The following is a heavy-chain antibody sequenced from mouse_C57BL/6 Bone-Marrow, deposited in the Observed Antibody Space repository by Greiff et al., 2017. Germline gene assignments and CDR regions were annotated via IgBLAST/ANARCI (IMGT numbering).Heavy chain of an antibody. J-gene: IGHJ4*01. Sequence: QVQLKQPGAELVKPGASVKLSCKASGYTFTSYWMHWVKQRPGRGLEWIGRIDPNSGGTKYNEKFKSKATLTVDKPSSTAYMQLSSLTSEDSAVYYCARPTTVVARYYAMDYWGQGTSVTVSS. CDR3: ARPTTVVARYYAMDY. V-gene: IGHV1-72*01. CDR1: GYTFTSYW. CDR2: IDPNSGGT. D-gene: IGHD1-1*01.